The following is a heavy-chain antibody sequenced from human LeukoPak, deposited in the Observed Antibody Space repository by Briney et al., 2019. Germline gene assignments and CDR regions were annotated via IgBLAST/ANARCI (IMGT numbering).Heavy chain of an antibody. J-gene: IGHJ6*02. CDR2: TKSKTDGGTT. Sequence: GGSLRLSCAASGFTFSNAWMSWVRQAPGKGLEWVGRTKSKTDGGTTDYATPVKGRFTISRDDSKNTLYLQMNSLKTEDTAVYYCTTDLFYYYYYGMDVWGQGTTVTVSS. CDR3: TTDLFYYYYYGMDV. V-gene: IGHV3-15*01. CDR1: GFTFSNAW.